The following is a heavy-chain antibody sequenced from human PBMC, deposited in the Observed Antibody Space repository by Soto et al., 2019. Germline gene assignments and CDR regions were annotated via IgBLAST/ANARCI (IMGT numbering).Heavy chain of an antibody. CDR2: ISGSGGST. Sequence: GGSLRLSCAASGFTFSNSWMHWVRQTPGKGLVWVSAISGSGGSTYYADSVKGRFTISRDNSKNTLYLQMNSLRAEDTAVYFCAKTIVGDSWGQGTLVTVSS. CDR1: GFTFSNSW. CDR3: AKTIVGDS. D-gene: IGHD1-26*01. J-gene: IGHJ4*02. V-gene: IGHV3-23*01.